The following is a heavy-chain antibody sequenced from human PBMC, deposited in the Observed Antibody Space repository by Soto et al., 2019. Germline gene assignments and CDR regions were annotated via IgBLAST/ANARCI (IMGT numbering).Heavy chain of an antibody. CDR1: GYTLTELS. D-gene: IGHD6-19*01. V-gene: IGHV1-24*01. J-gene: IGHJ4*02. CDR2: FDSEDGET. CDR3: ATDSYLAVARFDY. Sequence: ASVKVSFKVSGYTLTELSMHWVRQAPGKGLEWMGGFDSEDGETIYAQKFQGRVTMTEDTSTDTAYMELSSLRSEDTAVYYCATDSYLAVARFDYWGQGTLVTVSS.